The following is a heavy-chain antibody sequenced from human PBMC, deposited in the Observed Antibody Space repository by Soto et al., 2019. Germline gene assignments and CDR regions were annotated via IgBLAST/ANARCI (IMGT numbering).Heavy chain of an antibody. V-gene: IGHV4-59*02. CDR2: MYFGGSF. D-gene: IGHD3-22*01. CDR1: GASVSHGY. Sequence: QMQLQASGPGLVKPSETLSLTCNVSGASVSHGYWSWIRHPPGKGLEWIGFMYFGGSFNYNPSLTSPATLSVETSKNQFSMKLTSVTASDTAVYYCARSYYDSTGFAVDPWGQGTLVTVSS. CDR3: ARSYYDSTGFAVDP. J-gene: IGHJ5*02.